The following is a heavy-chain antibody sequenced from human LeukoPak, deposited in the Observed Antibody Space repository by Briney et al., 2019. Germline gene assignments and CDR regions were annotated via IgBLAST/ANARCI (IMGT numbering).Heavy chain of an antibody. CDR1: GYTFTGYY. CDR3: ARDLWFGEGY. D-gene: IGHD3-10*01. CDR2: INPNSGGT. J-gene: IGHJ4*02. V-gene: IGHV1-2*02. Sequence: ASVKVSCKASGYTFTGYYMHWVRQAPGQGLEWMGWINPNSGGTNYAQKFQGRGTMTRDTSISTAYLKLSRLRSDDTAVYYCARDLWFGEGYWGQGTLVTVSS.